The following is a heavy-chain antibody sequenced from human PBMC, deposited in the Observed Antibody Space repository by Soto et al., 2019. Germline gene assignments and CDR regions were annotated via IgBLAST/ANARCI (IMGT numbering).Heavy chain of an antibody. D-gene: IGHD3-22*01. V-gene: IGHV4-34*01. J-gene: IGHJ4*02. CDR1: GGSFSGYY. Sequence: SETLSLTCAVYGGSFSGYYWSWIRQPPGKGLEWIGEINHSGSTNYNPSLKSRVTISVDTSKNQFSLKLSSVTAADTAVYYCARTIVVVTRHFDSWGQGTLVTVSS. CDR2: INHSGST. CDR3: ARTIVVVTRHFDS.